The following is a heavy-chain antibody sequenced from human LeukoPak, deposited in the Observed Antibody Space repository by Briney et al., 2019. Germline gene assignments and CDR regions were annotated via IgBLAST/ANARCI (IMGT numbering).Heavy chain of an antibody. J-gene: IGHJ4*02. CDR2: ISSSSSYI. CDR3: ARYCSGGSCLDY. Sequence: GGSLRLSCAASGFSFSGYGMNWVRQAPGKGLEWVSSISSSSSYIYYADSVKGRFTISRDNAKNSLYLQMNSLRAEDTAVYYCARYCSGGSCLDYWGQGTLVTVSS. CDR1: GFSFSGYG. D-gene: IGHD2-15*01. V-gene: IGHV3-21*01.